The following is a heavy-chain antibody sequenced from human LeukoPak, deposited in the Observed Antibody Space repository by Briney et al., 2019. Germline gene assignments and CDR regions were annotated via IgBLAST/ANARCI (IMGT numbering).Heavy chain of an antibody. CDR1: GYTFTDYY. D-gene: IGHD3-10*01. Sequence: ASVKVSCKASGYTFTDYYMHWVRQAPGQGLEWMGWINPNSGGTNYAWRFQGRVTMTRDTSISTAYMELSRLRSDDTAVYYCARVLWFGELLYYNAFDIWGQGTMVTVSS. CDR3: ARVLWFGELLYYNAFDI. V-gene: IGHV1-2*02. CDR2: INPNSGGT. J-gene: IGHJ3*02.